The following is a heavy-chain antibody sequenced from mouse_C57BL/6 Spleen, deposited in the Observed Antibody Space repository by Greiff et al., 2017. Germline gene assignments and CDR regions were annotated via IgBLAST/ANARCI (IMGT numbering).Heavy chain of an antibody. CDR1: GYTFTDYY. V-gene: IGHV1-26*01. J-gene: IGHJ4*01. CDR3: ARLRLPTYYAMDY. Sequence: EVQLQQSGPELVKPGASVKISCKASGYTFTDYYMNWVKQSHGKSLEWSGDINPNNGGTSYNQKFKGKATLTVDKSSSTAYMELRSLTSEDSAVYYFARLRLPTYYAMDYCGQGTSVTGSS. CDR2: INPNNGGT. D-gene: IGHD3-2*02.